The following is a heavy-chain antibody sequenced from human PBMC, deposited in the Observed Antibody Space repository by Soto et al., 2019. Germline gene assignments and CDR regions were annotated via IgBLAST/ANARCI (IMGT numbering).Heavy chain of an antibody. CDR3: ATRTAGGAKGSFEY. D-gene: IGHD6-13*01. Sequence: EVHLLESGGGLVQSGGSLRLSCAASGFTFSSYAISWVRQAPGKGPEWVSAITGSGSSTYYTDSVKGRFTISRDNSKNALYLQMNSLRAEDTAVYYCATRTAGGAKGSFEYWGQGTLVTVSS. J-gene: IGHJ4*02. CDR2: ITGSGSST. V-gene: IGHV3-23*01. CDR1: GFTFSSYA.